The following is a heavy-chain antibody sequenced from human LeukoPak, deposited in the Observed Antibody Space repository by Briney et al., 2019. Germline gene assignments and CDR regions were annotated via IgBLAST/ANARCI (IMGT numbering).Heavy chain of an antibody. CDR3: TRRLDD. D-gene: IGHD3-16*01. CDR2: IKHDESEK. J-gene: IGHJ4*02. CDR1: GGSISSSSYY. V-gene: IGHV3-7*01. Sequence: PSETLSLTCTVSGGSISSSSYYWGWIRQAPGKGLEWVANIKHDESEKNYLDSVKGRFTISRDNAQNSLYLQMNGLRVEDTAVYYCTRRLDDWGQGTLVTVSS.